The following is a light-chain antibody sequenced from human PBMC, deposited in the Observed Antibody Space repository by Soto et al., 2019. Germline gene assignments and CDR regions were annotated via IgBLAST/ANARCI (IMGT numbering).Light chain of an antibody. J-gene: IGLJ1*01. CDR3: NSYTSSNNYV. CDR2: EVS. Sequence: QSALTQPASVSGSPGQAITISCSGSSSDVGAHNFVSWYRHHPGKAPKLMIYEVSNRPSGVSNRFSGSKSGNTASLTISGLQAEDEADYYCNSYTSSNNYVLGSGTKVT. CDR1: SSDVGAHNF. V-gene: IGLV2-14*01.